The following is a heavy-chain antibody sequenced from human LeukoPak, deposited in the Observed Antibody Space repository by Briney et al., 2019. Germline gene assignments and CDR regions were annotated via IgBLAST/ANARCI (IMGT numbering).Heavy chain of an antibody. Sequence: GASVKVSCKASGYTFTSYYMHWVRQAPGQGLEWMGLINPSGGSTSYAQKFQGRVTMTRDMSTSTVYMELSSLRSEDTAVYYCARSRRRELLGTYFDYWGQGTLVTVSS. CDR3: ARSRRRELLGTYFDY. CDR1: GYTFTSYY. CDR2: INPSGGST. J-gene: IGHJ4*02. V-gene: IGHV1-46*01. D-gene: IGHD1-26*01.